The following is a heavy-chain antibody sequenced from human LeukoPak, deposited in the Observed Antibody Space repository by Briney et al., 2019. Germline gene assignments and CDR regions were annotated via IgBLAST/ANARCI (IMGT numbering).Heavy chain of an antibody. J-gene: IGHJ4*02. Sequence: AGGSLRLSCAASGFTLSSFDMHWVRQATGKGLEWVSTISTAGDTYYPDSVKGRFTVSRENAKNSLYLQMNSLRAEDTAVYYCARASVGFDYWGQGALVTVSS. D-gene: IGHD1-26*01. V-gene: IGHV3-13*01. CDR2: ISTAGDT. CDR1: GFTLSSFD. CDR3: ARASVGFDY.